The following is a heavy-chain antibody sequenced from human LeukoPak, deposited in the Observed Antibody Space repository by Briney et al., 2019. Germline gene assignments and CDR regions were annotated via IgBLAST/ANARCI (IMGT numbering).Heavy chain of an antibody. J-gene: IGHJ4*02. CDR2: IYSGGTT. CDR3: ATSYSSSWPEIDY. Sequence: QPGGSLRLSCAASGITVSIYYMSWVRQAPGKGLEWVSVIYSGGTTYYADSVKGRFTISRDNSKNTLYLKMNSLRAEDTAVYYCATSYSSSWPEIDYWGQGTLVTVSS. D-gene: IGHD6-13*01. V-gene: IGHV3-66*01. CDR1: GITVSIYY.